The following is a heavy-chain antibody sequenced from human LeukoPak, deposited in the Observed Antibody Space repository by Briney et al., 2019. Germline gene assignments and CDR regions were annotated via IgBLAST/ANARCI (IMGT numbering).Heavy chain of an antibody. CDR1: GGSISSYY. J-gene: IGHJ4*02. Sequence: SETLSLTCTVSGGSISSYYWSWIRQPPGKGLEWIGYIYYSGSTNYNPSLKSRVTISVDTSKNQFSLKLSSVTAVDTAVYYCARDYGYGLQYFDYWGQGTLVTVSS. CDR3: ARDYGYGLQYFDY. D-gene: IGHD4-17*01. V-gene: IGHV4-59*01. CDR2: IYYSGST.